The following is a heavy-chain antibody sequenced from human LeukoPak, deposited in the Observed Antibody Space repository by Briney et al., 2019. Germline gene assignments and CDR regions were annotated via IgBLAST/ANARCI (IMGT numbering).Heavy chain of an antibody. D-gene: IGHD6-19*01. CDR3: VRVGSVAGSDYLDY. CDR1: GFTFSDRF. V-gene: IGHV3-72*01. CDR2: SRNKAKSYTT. J-gene: IGHJ4*02. Sequence: GGSLRLSCVVSGFTFSDRFMGWVRQAPGKGLEWVGRSRNKAKSYTTEYAASVKGRFTISRDDSKNSLYLQMNSLKTEDTAVYYSVRVGSVAGSDYLDYWGQGTLVTVSS.